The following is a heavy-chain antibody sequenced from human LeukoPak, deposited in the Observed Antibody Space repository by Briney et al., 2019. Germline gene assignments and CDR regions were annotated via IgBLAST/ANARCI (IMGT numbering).Heavy chain of an antibody. J-gene: IGHJ6*03. CDR1: GGSISSGNYY. V-gene: IGHV4-61*02. D-gene: IGHD4-17*01. Sequence: PSQTLSLTCTVSGGSISSGNYYWRWLRQPAGKGLEWLGRVYTSGSTNYNPSLKSRITISIDTSKNQFSLKLSSVTAADTAVYYCARGIRTVTDRPYYYYYMDVWGKGTTVTVSS. CDR3: ARGIRTVTDRPYYYYYMDV. CDR2: VYTSGST.